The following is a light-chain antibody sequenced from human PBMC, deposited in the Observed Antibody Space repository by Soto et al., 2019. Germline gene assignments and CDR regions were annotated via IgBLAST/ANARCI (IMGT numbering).Light chain of an antibody. Sequence: QAVVTQPPSASGTPGQRVTISCSGSSSNIGSNYVYWYQQLPGTAPKLLIYRNNQRPSGVPDRSSGSKSGTSASLAISGLRSEDEADYYCAAWDDSLSGRVFGGGTKLTVL. J-gene: IGLJ3*02. V-gene: IGLV1-47*01. CDR2: RNN. CDR1: SSNIGSNY. CDR3: AAWDDSLSGRV.